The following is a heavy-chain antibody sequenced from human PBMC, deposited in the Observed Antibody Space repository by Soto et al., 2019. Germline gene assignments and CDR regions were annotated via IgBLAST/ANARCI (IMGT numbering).Heavy chain of an antibody. CDR2: ISGSGGST. V-gene: IGHV3-23*01. CDR3: XRXGGIAVPGSHLDY. D-gene: IGHD6-19*01. Sequence: EVQLLESGGGSGQPGGSLRLSCATSGFTFSSYAMNWVRQAPGKGLEWVSAISGSGGSTNYADSVEGRFTISRDNSKNTLXLXXXXLXXEXTAVYYXXRXGGIAVPGSHLDYWGQGTLVTVSS. J-gene: IGHJ4*02. CDR1: GFTFSSYA.